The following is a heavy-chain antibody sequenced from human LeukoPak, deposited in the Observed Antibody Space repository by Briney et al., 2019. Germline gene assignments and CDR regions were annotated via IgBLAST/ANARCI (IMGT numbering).Heavy chain of an antibody. CDR1: GYSISSGYY. V-gene: IGHV4-38-2*02. CDR2: IYHSGST. J-gene: IGHJ4*02. CDR3: ARAADSSSSGLSY. Sequence: SETLSLTCTVSGYSISSGYYWSWIRQPPGKGLEWIGYIYHSGSTYYNPSLKSRVTISVDRSKNQFSLKLNSVTAADTAVYYCARAADSSSSGLSYWGQGTLVTVSS. D-gene: IGHD6-6*01.